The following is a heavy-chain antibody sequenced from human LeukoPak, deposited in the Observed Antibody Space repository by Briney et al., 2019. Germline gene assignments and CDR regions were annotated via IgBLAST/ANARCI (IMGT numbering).Heavy chain of an antibody. CDR1: GGIFSSYA. V-gene: IGHV1-69*05. D-gene: IGHD3-16*02. CDR2: IIPIFGTA. Sequence: SVKVSCKASGGIFSSYAISWVRQAPGQGLEWMGGIIPIFGTANYAQKFQGRVTITTDESTSTAYMELSSLRSEDTAVYYCARVTGFYYYYYYMDVWGKGTTVTVSS. J-gene: IGHJ6*03. CDR3: ARVTGFYYYYYYMDV.